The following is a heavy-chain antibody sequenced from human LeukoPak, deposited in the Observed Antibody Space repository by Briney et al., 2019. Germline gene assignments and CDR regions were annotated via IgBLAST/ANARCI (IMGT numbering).Heavy chain of an antibody. CDR3: ARGDYGPYFDY. D-gene: IGHD4/OR15-4a*01. J-gene: IGHJ4*02. V-gene: IGHV1-8*01. CDR1: GYTFTSYD. CDR2: MNPNSGNT. Sequence: ASVKVSCKASGYTFTSYDINWVRQATGQGLEWMGWMNPNSGNTGYAQRFQDRVTFTRDTSINTAYMELSSLRSQDTAVYYRARGDYGPYFDYWGQGTLVTVSS.